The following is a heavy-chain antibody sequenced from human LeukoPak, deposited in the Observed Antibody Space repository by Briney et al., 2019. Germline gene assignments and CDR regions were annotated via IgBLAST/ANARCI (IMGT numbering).Heavy chain of an antibody. CDR1: GCTFSSYT. D-gene: IGHD2-21*02. Sequence: GGSLRLSCAPSGCTFSSYTMNWVRQAPGKGLEWVSSIAGSSGYISYADSVKGRFTISRDNAKKSLYLQMTSLTAEDTAVYYCARDRGAYYGGDCYLGFDYWGRGTLVTVSS. CDR3: ARDRGAYYGGDCYLGFDY. V-gene: IGHV3-21*01. CDR2: IAGSSGYI. J-gene: IGHJ4*01.